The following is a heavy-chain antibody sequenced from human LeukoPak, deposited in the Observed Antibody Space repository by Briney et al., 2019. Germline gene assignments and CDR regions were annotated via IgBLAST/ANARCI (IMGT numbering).Heavy chain of an antibody. CDR2: ISYDGSNK. Sequence: GGSLRLSCAASGFTFSSYAMHWVHQAPGKGLEWVAVISYDGSNKYYADSVKGRFTISRDNSKNTLYLQMNSLRAEDTAVYYCARVRWLVLDYWGQGTLVTVSS. V-gene: IGHV3-30-3*01. J-gene: IGHJ4*02. CDR3: ARVRWLVLDY. D-gene: IGHD6-19*01. CDR1: GFTFSSYA.